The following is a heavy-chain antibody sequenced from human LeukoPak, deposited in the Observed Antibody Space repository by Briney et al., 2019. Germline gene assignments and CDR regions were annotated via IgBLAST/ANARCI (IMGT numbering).Heavy chain of an antibody. CDR2: TDPIGGST. D-gene: IGHD4-11*01. J-gene: IGHJ4*02. CDR3: ARWTTTYLDY. CDR1: GYTFTNHY. V-gene: IGHV1-46*01. Sequence: ASVKVPCKASGYTFTNHYIHWVRQAPGQGLEWMGITDPIGGSTNYAQKFQGRVTMTRDTSTSTVYMELSSLRSEDSAVYYCARWTTTYLDYWGQGTLVTVSS.